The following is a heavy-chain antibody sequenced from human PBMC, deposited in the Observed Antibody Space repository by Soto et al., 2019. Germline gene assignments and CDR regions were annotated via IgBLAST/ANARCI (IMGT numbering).Heavy chain of an antibody. CDR2: MNPDSANT. D-gene: IGHD1-26*01. CDR1: GYTFTSYD. V-gene: IGHV1-8*01. J-gene: IGHJ4*02. CDR3: ARAIRDQLLSDY. Sequence: QVLLVQSGAEVKQPGASVKVSCRTSGYTFTSYDISWVRQATGQGLEWMGWMNPDSANTGYAQKFQGRXXMXRXXSINTAYMELNSLTSEDTAIYYCARAIRDQLLSDYWGQGSLVIVSS.